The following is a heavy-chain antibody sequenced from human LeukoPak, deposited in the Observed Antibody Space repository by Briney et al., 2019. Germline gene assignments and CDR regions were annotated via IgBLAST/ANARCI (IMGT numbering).Heavy chain of an antibody. CDR1: GYTFTSYG. D-gene: IGHD6-19*01. V-gene: IGHV1-18*01. CDR2: ISAYNGNT. J-gene: IGHJ6*02. CDR3: ARDVSGWDGLYYYYGMDV. Sequence: ASVKVSCKASGYTFTSYGISWVRQAPGQGLEWMGWISAYNGNTNYAQKLQGRVTVTTDTSTSTAYMELRSLRSDDTAVYYCARDVSGWDGLYYYYGMDVWGQGTTVTVSS.